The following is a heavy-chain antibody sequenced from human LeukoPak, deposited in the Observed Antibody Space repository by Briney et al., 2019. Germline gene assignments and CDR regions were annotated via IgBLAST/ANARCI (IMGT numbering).Heavy chain of an antibody. CDR2: ISGSGGST. J-gene: IGHJ4*02. CDR1: GIAFRSYA. D-gene: IGHD2-2*02. V-gene: IGHV3-23*01. CDR3: AKDRGYCSSASCYTWDY. Sequence: GGSLRLSCAVSGIAFRSYAMTWVRQAPGKGLEWVSAISGSGGSTNYADSVKGRFTISRGNSKNTLYLQVNSLRAEDTAIYYCAKDRGYCSSASCYTWDYWGQGTLVTVSS.